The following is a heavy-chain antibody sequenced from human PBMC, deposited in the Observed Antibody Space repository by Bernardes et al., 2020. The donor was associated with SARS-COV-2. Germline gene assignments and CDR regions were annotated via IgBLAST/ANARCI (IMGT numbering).Heavy chain of an antibody. D-gene: IGHD1-26*01. Sequence: GGSLRLSCAASGFTFSSYWMQWVRQAPGKGLVWVSRINGDGSSTRYADSVKGRFTISRDNAKNTLFLQLDSLRAEDAAVYYCARESSLGGTYFVDYWGQEPCSPSPQ. V-gene: IGHV3-74*01. CDR2: INGDGSST. CDR3: ARESSLGGTYFVDY. J-gene: IGHJ4*01. CDR1: GFTFSSYW.